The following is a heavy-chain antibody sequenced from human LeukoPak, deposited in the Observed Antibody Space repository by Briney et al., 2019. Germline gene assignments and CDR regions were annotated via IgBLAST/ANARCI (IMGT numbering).Heavy chain of an antibody. V-gene: IGHV4-4*07. Sequence: SVTLSLTCIVSDVSISSSSWSWIRQTAGKGLEWIGRIYTSGSTIYNPSLKSRVTMAVDMSKKQFSLKLTSVTAADTAMYYCARDLSGWDGFDIWGQGTVVTVSS. J-gene: IGHJ3*02. CDR1: DVSISSSS. CDR2: IYTSGST. CDR3: ARDLSGWDGFDI. D-gene: IGHD3-3*01.